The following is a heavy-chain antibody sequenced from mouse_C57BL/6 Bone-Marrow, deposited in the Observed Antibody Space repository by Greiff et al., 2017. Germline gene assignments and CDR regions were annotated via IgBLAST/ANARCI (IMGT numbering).Heavy chain of an antibody. CDR3: ARSRDGSSHYAMDY. V-gene: IGHV1-69*01. CDR1: GYTFTSYW. Sequence: QVQLQQPGAELVMPGASVKLSCKASGYTFTSYWMHWVKQRPGQGLEWIGELDPSDSYTNYNQKFKGKSTLTVDKSSSTAYMQLSSLTSEDSAVYYCARSRDGSSHYAMDYWGQGTSVTVSS. J-gene: IGHJ4*01. D-gene: IGHD1-1*01. CDR2: LDPSDSYT.